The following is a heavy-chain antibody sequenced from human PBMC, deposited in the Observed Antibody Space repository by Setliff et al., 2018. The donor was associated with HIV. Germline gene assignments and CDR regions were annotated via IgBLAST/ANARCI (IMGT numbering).Heavy chain of an antibody. CDR3: AAFDSGRDV. Sequence: SETLSLTCAVYGGSLSSYYWNWIRQTPGKGLEWIGEIHPTGHINYNPSYKSRVTVSLDTSKIQFSLKLNSVTAADTGVYYCAAFDSGRDVWGQGTLVTVS. CDR2: IHPTGHI. D-gene: IGHD6-19*01. V-gene: IGHV4-34*01. CDR1: GGSLSSYY. J-gene: IGHJ4*02.